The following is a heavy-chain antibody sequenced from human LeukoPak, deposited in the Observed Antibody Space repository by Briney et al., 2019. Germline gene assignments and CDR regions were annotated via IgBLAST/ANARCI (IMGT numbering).Heavy chain of an antibody. J-gene: IGHJ4*02. Sequence: SETLSLTCAVSGDSITSSSCNWSWIRQPPGKGLEWIGYISQSGNSYFTPSLNSRATISVDKSKNSFSLILNFVTAADTAVYYCARDQVDYTIPDHFDSWGKGILVIVSS. CDR1: GDSITSSSCN. V-gene: IGHV4-30-2*01. D-gene: IGHD2-2*02. CDR3: ARDQVDYTIPDHFDS. CDR2: ISQSGNS.